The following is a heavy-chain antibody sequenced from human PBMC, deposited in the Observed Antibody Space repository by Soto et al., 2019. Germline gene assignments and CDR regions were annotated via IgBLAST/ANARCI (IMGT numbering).Heavy chain of an antibody. CDR1: GGTFSSNA. CDR3: ATGGRGYSSSFPRFHFEY. Sequence: SVKVSCKASGGTFSSNAISWVRQAPGQGPEWMGGTLPIFNTANYAQNFQGRVTITADESTSTSYMELTSLKSEDTAIYYCATGGRGYSSSFPRFHFEYWGHGTLVTVSS. J-gene: IGHJ4*01. CDR2: TLPIFNTA. D-gene: IGHD5-18*01. V-gene: IGHV1-69*13.